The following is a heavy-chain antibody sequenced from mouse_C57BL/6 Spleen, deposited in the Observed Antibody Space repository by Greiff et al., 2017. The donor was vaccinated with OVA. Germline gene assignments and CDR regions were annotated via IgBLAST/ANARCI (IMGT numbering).Heavy chain of an antibody. J-gene: IGHJ3*01. CDR1: GYTFTSYW. Sequence: QVQLKQPGAELVMPGASVKLSCKASGYTFTSYWMHWVKQRPGQGLEWIGEIDPSDSYTNYNQKFKGKSTLTVDKSSSTAYMQLSSLTSEDSAVYYCARGDYYGTSAWFAYWGQGTLVTVSA. CDR2: IDPSDSYT. CDR3: ARGDYYGTSAWFAY. V-gene: IGHV1-69*01. D-gene: IGHD1-1*01.